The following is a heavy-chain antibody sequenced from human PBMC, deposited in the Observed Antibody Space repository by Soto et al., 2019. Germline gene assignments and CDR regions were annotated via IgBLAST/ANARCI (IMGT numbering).Heavy chain of an antibody. J-gene: IGHJ5*02. Sequence: SETLSLTCKVSGGSINTYYWSWIRQPPGKGLEWIGYIYYSGSTNYNPSLKSRVTISVDTSKNQFSLKLRSVTAADTAVYYCARQEGYSSDWNGGRWFDPWGQGTLVTVS. V-gene: IGHV4-59*08. CDR3: ARQEGYSSDWNGGRWFDP. D-gene: IGHD6-19*01. CDR2: IYYSGST. CDR1: GGSINTYY.